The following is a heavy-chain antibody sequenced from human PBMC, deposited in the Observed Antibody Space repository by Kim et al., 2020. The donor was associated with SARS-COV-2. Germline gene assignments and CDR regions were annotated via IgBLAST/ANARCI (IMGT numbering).Heavy chain of an antibody. D-gene: IGHD3-22*01. V-gene: IGHV4-39*01. CDR3: ARQSPYYDSSGYPTLFDY. CDR1: GGSISSSSYY. CDR2: IYYSGST. Sequence: SETLSLTCTVSGGSISSSSYYWGWIRQPPGKGLEWIGSIYYSGSTYYNPSLKSRVTISVDTSKNQFSLKLSSVTAADTAVYYCARQSPYYDSSGYPTLFDYWGQGTLVTVSS. J-gene: IGHJ4*02.